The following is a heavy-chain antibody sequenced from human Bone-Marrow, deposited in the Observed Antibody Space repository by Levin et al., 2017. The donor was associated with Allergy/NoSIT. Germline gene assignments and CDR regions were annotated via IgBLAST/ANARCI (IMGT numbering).Heavy chain of an antibody. Sequence: VASVKVSCGASGYTFTSNYMHWVRQAPGQGLEWMGLVIPSGGRTIYAQKFQGRVTMTRDTSTSTVYMELSSLRSEDTAIYYCARERAVIAKDFDLWGQGTLVTVSS. CDR2: VIPSGGRT. V-gene: IGHV1-46*01. D-gene: IGHD2-21*01. CDR1: GYTFTSNY. J-gene: IGHJ4*02. CDR3: ARERAVIAKDFDL.